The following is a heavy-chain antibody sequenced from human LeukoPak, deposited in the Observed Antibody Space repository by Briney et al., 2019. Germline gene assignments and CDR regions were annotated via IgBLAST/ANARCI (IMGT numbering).Heavy chain of an antibody. J-gene: IGHJ4*02. Sequence: GGSLRLSCVVSGFTSGFTFSSRWMHWVRQAPGKGLVWVSLVKNDGSTNYADSVKGRFTVSRDNAENTLYLQMNILRVEDTALYFCHPLGYTSNWGQGTLVTVSS. CDR2: VKNDGST. D-gene: IGHD6-13*01. CDR1: GFTFSSRW. CDR3: HPLGYTSN. V-gene: IGHV3-74*01.